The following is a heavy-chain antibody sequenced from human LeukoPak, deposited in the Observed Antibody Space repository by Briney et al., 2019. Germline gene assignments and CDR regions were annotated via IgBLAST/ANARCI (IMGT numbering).Heavy chain of an antibody. CDR1: GYTFTSYY. Sequence: ASVKVSCKASGYTFTSYYMHWVRQAPGQGLEWMGIINPSGGSTSYAQKFQGRVTMTRDTSTSTVYMELSSLRSEDTAVYYFAYSGAANWFDPWGQGTLVTVSS. CDR2: INPSGGST. D-gene: IGHD2-21*01. V-gene: IGHV1-46*01. J-gene: IGHJ5*02. CDR3: AYSGAANWFDP.